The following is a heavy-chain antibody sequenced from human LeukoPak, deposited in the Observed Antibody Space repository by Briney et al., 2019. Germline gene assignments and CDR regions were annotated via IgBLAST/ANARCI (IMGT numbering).Heavy chain of an antibody. Sequence: PGGSLRLSCAASGFTFSSYSVNWVRQAPGKGLEWVSSISSSSSYIYYADSVKGRFTISRDNAKNSLYLQMNSLRAEDTAVYYCARENYGDYVMGLRGYNWFDPWGQGTLVTVSS. CDR2: ISSSSSYI. J-gene: IGHJ5*02. CDR1: GFTFSSYS. D-gene: IGHD4-17*01. V-gene: IGHV3-21*01. CDR3: ARENYGDYVMGLRGYNWFDP.